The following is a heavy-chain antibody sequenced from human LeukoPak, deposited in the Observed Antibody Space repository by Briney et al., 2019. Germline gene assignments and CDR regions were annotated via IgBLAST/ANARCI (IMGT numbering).Heavy chain of an antibody. CDR2: IGGRGGST. V-gene: IGHV3-23*01. CDR3: GKEGGA. CDR1: GFRFSSYT. D-gene: IGHD3-16*01. J-gene: IGHJ5*02. Sequence: PGRSLRLSCAASGFRFSSYTMTWVRQAPGKGLEWVSAIGGRGGSTYYADSLGGRFTIARDNSKDMVYLQMNSLKVEDTAIYYCGKEGGAWGQGTKVTVSS.